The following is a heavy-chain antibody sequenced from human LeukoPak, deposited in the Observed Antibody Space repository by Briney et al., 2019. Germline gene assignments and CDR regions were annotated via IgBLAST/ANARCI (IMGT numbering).Heavy chain of an antibody. J-gene: IGHJ4*02. CDR1: GGSISSSNYY. V-gene: IGHV3-11*04. CDR2: ISSSGSSI. CDR3: ARDRNYYDSSGYHRVDY. Sequence: LSLTCTVSGGSISSSNYYWGWIRQPPGKGLEWVSYISSSGSSIYYADSVKGRFTISRDNAKNSLYLQMNSLRAEDTAVYYCARDRNYYDSSGYHRVDYWGQGTLVTVSS. D-gene: IGHD3-22*01.